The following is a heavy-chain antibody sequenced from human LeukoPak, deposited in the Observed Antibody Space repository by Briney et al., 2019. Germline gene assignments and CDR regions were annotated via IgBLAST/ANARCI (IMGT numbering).Heavy chain of an antibody. CDR2: IWYDGSNK. CDR3: ARDGFYWYFDL. Sequence: GRSLRLSCAASGFTFRGYDMHWVRQAPGEGLEWVAVIWYDGSNKNYADSVKGRFTISRDNAKNTLYLQMNSLRAEDTAVYYCARDGFYWYFDLWGRGTLVTVSS. CDR1: GFTFRGYD. J-gene: IGHJ2*01. V-gene: IGHV3-33*01.